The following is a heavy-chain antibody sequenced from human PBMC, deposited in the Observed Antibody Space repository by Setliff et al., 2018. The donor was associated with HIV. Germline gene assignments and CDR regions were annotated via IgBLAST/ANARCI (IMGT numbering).Heavy chain of an antibody. D-gene: IGHD3-22*01. CDR3: VRHVDSDTSGHPDWFDP. Sequence: SETLSLTCTVSGGSVNSRNYFWGWIRQPPGKGLEWIGTLYYSGEIRYNPSLKSRVTISVDTSKNQFSLNLNSVTAADTAVYYCVRHVDSDTSGHPDWFDPWGQGTLVTVLL. CDR2: LYYSGEI. J-gene: IGHJ5*02. V-gene: IGHV4-39*01. CDR1: GGSVNSRNYF.